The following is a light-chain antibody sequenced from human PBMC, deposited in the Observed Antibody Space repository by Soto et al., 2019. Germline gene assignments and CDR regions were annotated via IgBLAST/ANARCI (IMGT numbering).Light chain of an antibody. Sequence: QSVLTQPASVSGSPGQSIPISCTGTSTDVGVYDHVSWYQHQPGKAPKLIIYDVNNRPSGVSDRFSGSKSGSTASLTISGLQAEDESYYHCRSYAGSSVPVVFGGGTKLTVL. CDR3: RSYAGSSVPVV. V-gene: IGLV2-14*03. CDR1: STDVGVYDH. CDR2: DVN. J-gene: IGLJ2*01.